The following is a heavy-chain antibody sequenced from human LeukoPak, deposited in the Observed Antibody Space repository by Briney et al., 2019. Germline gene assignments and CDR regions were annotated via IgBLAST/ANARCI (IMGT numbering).Heavy chain of an antibody. CDR1: GFTFSSYW. V-gene: IGHV3-74*01. Sequence: GGSLRLSCAASGFTFSSYWVHWVRQAPGKGLVWVSRINSDGSSTSYADSVKGRFTISRDNAKNTLYLQMNSLRAEDTAVYYCARVRYCTKGVCYTNFDYWGQGTLVTVSS. D-gene: IGHD2-8*01. CDR3: ARVRYCTKGVCYTNFDY. J-gene: IGHJ4*02. CDR2: INSDGSST.